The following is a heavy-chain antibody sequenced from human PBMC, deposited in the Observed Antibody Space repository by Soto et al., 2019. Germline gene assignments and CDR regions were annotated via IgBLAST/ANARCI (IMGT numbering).Heavy chain of an antibody. J-gene: IGHJ5*02. CDR2: IYHSGST. CDR3: ASYYDFWSGNWFDP. D-gene: IGHD3-3*01. Sequence: ASETLSLTCAVSGGSISSGGYSWSWIRQPPGKGLEWIGYIYHSGSTYYNPSLKSRVTISVDRSKNQFSLKLSSVTAADTAVYYCASYYDFWSGNWFDPWGQGTLVTVSS. CDR1: GGSISSGGYS. V-gene: IGHV4-30-2*01.